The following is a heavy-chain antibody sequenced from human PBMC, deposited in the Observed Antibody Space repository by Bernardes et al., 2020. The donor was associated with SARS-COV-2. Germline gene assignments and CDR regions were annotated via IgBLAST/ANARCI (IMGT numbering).Heavy chain of an antibody. CDR1: GFTFSSYT. D-gene: IGHD4-4*01. J-gene: IGHJ4*02. Sequence: GSLSLSCAASGFTFSSYTMNWVRQAPGKGLEWISSISTSSSYISYSDSVRGRFTISRDNAKNSVSLQMNSLRAEDTAVYYCARVDFSNLYYFDYWGQGTPVPVSS. CDR3: ARVDFSNLYYFDY. CDR2: ISTSSSYI. V-gene: IGHV3-21*06.